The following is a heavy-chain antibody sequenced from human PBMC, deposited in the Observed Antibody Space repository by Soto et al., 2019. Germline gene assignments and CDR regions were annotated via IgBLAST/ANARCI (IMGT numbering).Heavy chain of an antibody. V-gene: IGHV4-59*01. J-gene: IGHJ5*02. CDR1: GGSISTYY. Sequence: SETISLTCTVSGGSISTYYWSWIRQPPGKGLEWIGHIYYSGSTSYNSSLKSRVTISMDTSKSQLSLKLSSVTAADTAVYYCARVRDCSGGTCYSWWFDPWGQGTLVTVSS. D-gene: IGHD2-15*01. CDR2: IYYSGST. CDR3: ARVRDCSGGTCYSWWFDP.